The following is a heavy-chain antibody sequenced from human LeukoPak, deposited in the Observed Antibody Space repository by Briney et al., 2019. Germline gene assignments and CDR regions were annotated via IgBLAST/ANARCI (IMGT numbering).Heavy chain of an antibody. V-gene: IGHV3-48*01. D-gene: IGHD1-26*01. J-gene: IGHJ4*02. CDR3: AKVRGSYDPCFDY. Sequence: GGSLRLSCAASGFTFSSYSMNWVRQAPGKGLEWVSYIRSSSSTIYYADSVKGRFTISRDNAKNSLYLQMNSLRAEDTAVYYCAKVRGSYDPCFDYWGQGTLVTVSS. CDR1: GFTFSSYS. CDR2: IRSSSSTI.